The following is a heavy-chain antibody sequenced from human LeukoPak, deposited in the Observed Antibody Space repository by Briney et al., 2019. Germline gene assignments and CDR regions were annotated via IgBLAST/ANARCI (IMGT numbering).Heavy chain of an antibody. V-gene: IGHV3-7*01. J-gene: IGHJ4*02. D-gene: IGHD3-3*01. CDR1: GFAFSTYW. Sequence: GGYLRLSCAASGFAFSTYWMDWVRQAPGEGLEWVGNINQDGSVKHYVDSVRGRFTISRDNARNSVYLQMSALRVEDTAVYYCTRDFVFWGQGSLVTASS. CDR2: INQDGSVK. CDR3: TRDFVF.